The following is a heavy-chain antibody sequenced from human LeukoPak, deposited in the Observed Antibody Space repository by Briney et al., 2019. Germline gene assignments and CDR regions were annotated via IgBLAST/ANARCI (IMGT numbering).Heavy chain of an antibody. J-gene: IGHJ6*03. CDR1: GYTFTSYG. CDR3: ARAVEVTIFGVVISGRNYMDV. CDR2: ISAYNGNT. D-gene: IGHD3-3*01. Sequence: EASVKVSCKASGYTFTSYGISWVRQAPGQGLEWMGWISAYNGNTNYAQKLQGRVTMTTDTSTSTAYMELRSLRSDDTAVYYCARAVEVTIFGVVISGRNYMDVWGKGTTVTVSS. V-gene: IGHV1-18*01.